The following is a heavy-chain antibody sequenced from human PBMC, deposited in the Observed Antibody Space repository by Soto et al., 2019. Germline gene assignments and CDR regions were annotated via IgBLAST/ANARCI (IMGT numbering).Heavy chain of an antibody. CDR2: IYYSGST. Sequence: PSETLSLTCTVSGGSISSSSYYWGWIRQPPGKGLEWIGSIYYSGSTYYNPSLKSRVTISVDTSKNQFSLKLSSVTAADTAVYYCAAGIAVAGTGDWLDPWGQGNLVNGS. J-gene: IGHJ5*02. CDR3: AAGIAVAGTGDWLDP. D-gene: IGHD6-19*01. V-gene: IGHV4-39*01. CDR1: GGSISSSSYY.